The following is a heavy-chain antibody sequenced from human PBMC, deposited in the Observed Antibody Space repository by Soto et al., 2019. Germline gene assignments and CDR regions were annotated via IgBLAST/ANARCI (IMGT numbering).Heavy chain of an antibody. CDR1: GDFLTTYY. CDR3: ARSPQYSSGWNGGFDY. J-gene: IGHJ4*02. CDR2: IFYGGHT. Sequence: SETLSLTCDVSGDFLTTYYWNWIRQTPGKGLEWIGYIFYGGHTNYNPSLRGRATISVDTSKNQFSLKLSSVTAADTAVYYCARSPQYSSGWNGGFDYWGQGTLVTVSS. D-gene: IGHD6-19*01. V-gene: IGHV4-59*01.